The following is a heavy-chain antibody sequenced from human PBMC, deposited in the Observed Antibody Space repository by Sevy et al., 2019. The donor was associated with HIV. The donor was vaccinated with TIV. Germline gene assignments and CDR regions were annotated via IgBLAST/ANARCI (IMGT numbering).Heavy chain of an antibody. D-gene: IGHD6-19*01. CDR2: TNPSSGST. CDR3: AREGISVSGLTGYFDL. V-gene: IGHV1-46*01. CDR1: RYRFTSYY. Sequence: ASVKVSCKASRYRFTSYYMHWVRQAPGQGLEWMGITNPSSGSTTYAQKLQGRVTMTRDTSTTTVYMELGRLRSEDTAVYYCAREGISVSGLTGYFDLWGRGTLVTVSS. J-gene: IGHJ2*01.